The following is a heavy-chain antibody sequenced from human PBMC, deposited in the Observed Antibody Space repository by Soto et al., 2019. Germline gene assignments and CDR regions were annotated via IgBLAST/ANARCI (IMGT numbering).Heavy chain of an antibody. J-gene: IGHJ4*02. CDR1: GFSFSRYG. Sequence: QVQLVESGGGVVQPGRSLRLSCAASGFSFSRYGMHWVRQAPGKGLEWVAVLSNDGRDKYYADSVKGRFTISRDNSKNTLYVHMNSLRAEDTAVYYCAKDRDTYGPSYYFDSWGQGTLVTVSP. CDR3: AKDRDTYGPSYYFDS. CDR2: LSNDGRDK. D-gene: IGHD5-18*01. V-gene: IGHV3-30*18.